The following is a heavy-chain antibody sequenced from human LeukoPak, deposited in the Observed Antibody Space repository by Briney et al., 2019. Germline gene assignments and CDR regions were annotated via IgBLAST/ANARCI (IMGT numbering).Heavy chain of an antibody. CDR2: IWYDGSNK. D-gene: IGHD3-10*01. CDR1: GFTFSSYG. Sequence: GGSLRLSCAASGFTFSSYGMHWVRQAPGKGLEWVAVIWYDGSNKYYADSVKGRFTISRDNSKNTLYLQMNSLRAEDTAVYYCARDEPPYGSGSYYPIFDYWGQGTLVTVSS. J-gene: IGHJ4*02. V-gene: IGHV3-33*01. CDR3: ARDEPPYGSGSYYPIFDY.